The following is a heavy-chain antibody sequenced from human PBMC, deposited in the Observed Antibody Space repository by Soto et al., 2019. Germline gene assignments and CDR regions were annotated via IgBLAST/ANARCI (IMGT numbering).Heavy chain of an antibody. CDR1: GFTFSTYA. CDR3: AKTPGTTFSYFDY. J-gene: IGHJ4*02. V-gene: IGHV3-23*01. CDR2: ISGSGGTT. D-gene: IGHD1-7*01. Sequence: LRLSCSTSGFTFSTYAINWVRQAPGKGLEWVSVISGSGGTTDYAGSVKGRFTISRDNSKNTLYLQMNSLRAEDTAVYYCAKTPGTTFSYFDYWGQGTLVT.